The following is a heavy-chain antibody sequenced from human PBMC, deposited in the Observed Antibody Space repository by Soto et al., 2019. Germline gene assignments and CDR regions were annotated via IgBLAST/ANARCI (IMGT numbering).Heavy chain of an antibody. D-gene: IGHD3-3*01. V-gene: IGHV3-30*18. CDR1: GFTFSSYG. Sequence: GGSLRLSCAASGFTFSSYGMHWVRQAPGKGLEWVAVISHDGSNKYYADSVKGRFTISRDNSKNTLYLQMNSLRAEDTAVYYCAKDLMYDFWSGPINGMDVWGQGTTVTVSS. CDR3: AKDLMYDFWSGPINGMDV. CDR2: ISHDGSNK. J-gene: IGHJ6*02.